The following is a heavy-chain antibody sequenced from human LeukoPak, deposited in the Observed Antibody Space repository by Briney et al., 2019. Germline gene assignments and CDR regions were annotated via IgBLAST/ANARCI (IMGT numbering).Heavy chain of an antibody. CDR2: IRSKANSYAT. J-gene: IGHJ4*02. V-gene: IGHV3-73*01. D-gene: IGHD6-13*01. CDR3: GFVAPVGTVY. CDR1: GFTFSASA. Sequence: GGSLRLSCAASGFTFSASAMHWVRQASGQGLGWVGRIRSKANSYATAYAASVKGRFTISRDDLKNTAYLQMNSLKTEDTAVYYCGFVAPVGTVYGGQGTLVTVSS.